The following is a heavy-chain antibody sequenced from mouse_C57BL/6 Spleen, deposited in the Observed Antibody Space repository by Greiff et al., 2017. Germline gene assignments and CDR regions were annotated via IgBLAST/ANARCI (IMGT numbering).Heavy chain of an antibody. Sequence: EVKVEESEGGLVQPGSSMKLSCTASGFTFSDYYMAWVRQVPEKGLEWVANINYDGSSTYYLDSLKSRFIISRDNAKNILYLQMSSLKSEDTATYYCARDYYYGSSYWYFDVWGTGTTVTVSS. V-gene: IGHV5-16*01. CDR3: ARDYYYGSSYWYFDV. J-gene: IGHJ1*03. CDR2: INYDGSST. D-gene: IGHD1-1*01. CDR1: GFTFSDYY.